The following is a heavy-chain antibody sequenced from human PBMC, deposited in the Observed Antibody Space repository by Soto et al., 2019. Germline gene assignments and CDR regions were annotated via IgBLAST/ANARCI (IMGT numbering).Heavy chain of an antibody. Sequence: QVQLVESGGGVVQPGRSLRLSCAASGFTFSSYGMHWVRQAPGKGLEWVAVISYDGSNKYYADSVKGRFTISRDNSKNTLYLQMTSLRAEDTAVYYCAKFDYGDYDGAFDIWGQGTMVTVSS. D-gene: IGHD4-17*01. V-gene: IGHV3-30*18. CDR3: AKFDYGDYDGAFDI. CDR2: ISYDGSNK. CDR1: GFTFSSYG. J-gene: IGHJ3*02.